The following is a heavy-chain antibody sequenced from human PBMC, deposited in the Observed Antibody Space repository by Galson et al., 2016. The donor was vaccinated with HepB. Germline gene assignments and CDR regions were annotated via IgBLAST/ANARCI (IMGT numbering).Heavy chain of an antibody. CDR2: IWYDGSNK. Sequence: SLRLSCAASGFTFSTYSMNWVRQAPGKGLEWVALIWYDGSNKYYADSLKGRFTISRDNSKNTLYLQMNSLRAEDTAVYYCARGFGVITYFDYWGQGTLVTVSS. D-gene: IGHD3-22*01. J-gene: IGHJ4*02. V-gene: IGHV3-33*08. CDR3: ARGFGVITYFDY. CDR1: GFTFSTYS.